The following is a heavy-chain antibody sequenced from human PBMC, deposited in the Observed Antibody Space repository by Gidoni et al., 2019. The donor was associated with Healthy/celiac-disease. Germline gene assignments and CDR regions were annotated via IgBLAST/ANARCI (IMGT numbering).Heavy chain of an antibody. CDR1: AFLFSCVT. CDR2: ISRSSSYI. J-gene: IGHJ6*02. Sequence: EVQLVESGGCLVKPGGSLRRSSAACAFLFSCVTTNWVRQAPGKGLEWVLSISRSSSYIYYADSVKGRFTISRDNAKNSLYLQMNSLRAEDTAVYYCARDWATQPGGLRYYYGMDVWGQGTTVTVSS. V-gene: IGHV3-21*01. D-gene: IGHD5-12*01. CDR3: ARDWATQPGGLRYYYGMDV.